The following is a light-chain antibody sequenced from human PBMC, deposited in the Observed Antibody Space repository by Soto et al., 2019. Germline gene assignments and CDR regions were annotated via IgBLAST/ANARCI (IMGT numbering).Light chain of an antibody. Sequence: EIVMTQSPATLSVSPGERATLSCRASQSVSSNLAWYQQKPGQAPSLLIYGASARATVIPARFSGSGSGTEFTLTISSLQAEDFAVYYCQHYNNWPFTFGQGTKLEI. CDR2: GAS. CDR3: QHYNNWPFT. J-gene: IGKJ2*01. CDR1: QSVSSN. V-gene: IGKV3-15*01.